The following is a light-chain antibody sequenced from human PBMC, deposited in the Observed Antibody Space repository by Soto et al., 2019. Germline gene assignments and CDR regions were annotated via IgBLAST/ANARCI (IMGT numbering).Light chain of an antibody. CDR1: SGSVSTNNY. V-gene: IGLV8-61*01. CDR3: VLYMGSGISV. J-gene: IGLJ2*01. CDR2: STN. Sequence: QAVVTQEPSFSVSPGGTVTLTCGLSSGSVSTNNYPSWYQQTPGQAPRTLIYSTNTRSSGVPDRFSGSILGNKAALTITGAQADDESDYSCVLYMGSGISVFGGGTKLTVL.